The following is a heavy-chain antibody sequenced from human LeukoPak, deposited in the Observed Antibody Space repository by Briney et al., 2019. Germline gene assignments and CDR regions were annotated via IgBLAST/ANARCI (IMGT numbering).Heavy chain of an antibody. CDR1: PDSITTFY. D-gene: IGHD3-10*01. V-gene: IGHV4-59*01. J-gene: IGHJ3*02. CDR3: AGSFSGSGAFEI. Sequence: SETLSLTCSVSPDSITTFYWSWIRQPPGKRLEWIGFIFHTGTTNYNPSLRTRVTTSLDTSQNQFSLRLTSVTTADTAVYFCAGSFSGSGAFEIWGQGTVVTVSS. CDR2: IFHTGTT.